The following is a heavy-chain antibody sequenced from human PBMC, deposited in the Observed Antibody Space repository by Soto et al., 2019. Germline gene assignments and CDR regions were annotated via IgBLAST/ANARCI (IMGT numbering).Heavy chain of an antibody. CDR2: IYPSGIT. Sequence: SETLSLTCAVSGGSISSSNWWNWVRLPPGKGLEWIGEIYPSGITNYSPSLKSRVTMSVDKSKNQFSLKLNSVTAADTAMYYCARESYKRGATNPFFDYWGQGTLVTVSS. CDR3: ARESYKRGATNPFFDY. J-gene: IGHJ4*02. V-gene: IGHV4-4*02. CDR1: GGSISSSNW. D-gene: IGHD1-26*01.